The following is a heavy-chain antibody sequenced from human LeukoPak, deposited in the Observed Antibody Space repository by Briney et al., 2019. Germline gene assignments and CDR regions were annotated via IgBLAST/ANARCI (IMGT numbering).Heavy chain of an antibody. D-gene: IGHD3-22*01. CDR2: IYTSGST. CDR3: ARAGYDSSGYSAYFDY. J-gene: IGHJ4*02. V-gene: IGHV4-4*07. Sequence: SETLSLTCTVSGGSISSYYWSWIRQPAGKGLEWIGRIYTSGSTNYNPSLKSRVTMSVDTSKNQFSLKLSSVTAADTAVYYCARAGYDSSGYSAYFDYWGQGTLATVSS. CDR1: GGSISSYY.